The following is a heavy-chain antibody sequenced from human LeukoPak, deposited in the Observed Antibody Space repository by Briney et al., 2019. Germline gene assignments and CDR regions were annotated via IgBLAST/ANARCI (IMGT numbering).Heavy chain of an antibody. Sequence: GGTLRLSCAASGFTFSSYGMSWVRQAPGKGLEWVSAISGSGGSTYYADSVKGRFTISRDNSKNTLYLQMNSLRAEDTAVYYCAKDRRAGSYDYWGQGTLVTVSS. D-gene: IGHD3-10*01. CDR1: GFTFSSYG. CDR2: ISGSGGST. CDR3: AKDRRAGSYDY. V-gene: IGHV3-23*01. J-gene: IGHJ4*02.